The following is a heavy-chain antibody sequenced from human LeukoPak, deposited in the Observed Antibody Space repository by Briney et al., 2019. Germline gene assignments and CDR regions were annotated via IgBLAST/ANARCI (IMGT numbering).Heavy chain of an antibody. CDR2: ISGSSSTI. J-gene: IGHJ4*02. D-gene: IGHD3-22*01. CDR3: ARVRLQYYYDSSGYYNQGDFDY. CDR1: GFTFSTSN. Sequence: GGSLRLSCAASGFTFSTSNMNWVRQAPGKGLEWISYISGSSSTIYYADSVKGRFTISRDNAKNSLYLQMNSLRAEDTAVYYCARVRLQYYYDSSGYYNQGDFDYWGQGTLVTVSS. V-gene: IGHV3-48*01.